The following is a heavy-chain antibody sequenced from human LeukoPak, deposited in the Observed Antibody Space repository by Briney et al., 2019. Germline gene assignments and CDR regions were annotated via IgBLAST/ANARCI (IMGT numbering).Heavy chain of an antibody. CDR2: ISGSGGST. CDR1: GFTFSSYA. CDR3: AKGNGDYINWFDP. V-gene: IGHV3-23*01. J-gene: IGHJ5*02. Sequence: GGSLRLSXAASGFTFSSYAMSWVCQAPGKGLEWVSAISGSGGSTYYADSVKGRFTISRDNSKNTLYLQMNSLRAEDTAVYYCAKGNGDYINWFDPWGQGTLVTVSS. D-gene: IGHD4-17*01.